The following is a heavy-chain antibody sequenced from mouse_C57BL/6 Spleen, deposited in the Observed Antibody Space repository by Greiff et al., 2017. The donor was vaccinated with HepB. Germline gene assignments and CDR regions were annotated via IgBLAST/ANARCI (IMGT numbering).Heavy chain of an antibody. J-gene: IGHJ2*01. CDR1: GFTFSSYG. D-gene: IGHD2-12*01. CDR2: ISSGGSYT. V-gene: IGHV5-6*01. Sequence: VQLKESGGDLVKPGGSLKLSCAASGFTFSSYGMSWVRQTPDKRLEWVATISSGGSYTYYPDSVKERFTISRDNAKNTLYLQMSSLKSEDTAMYYCARDSWDYWGQGTTLTVSS. CDR3: ARDSWDY.